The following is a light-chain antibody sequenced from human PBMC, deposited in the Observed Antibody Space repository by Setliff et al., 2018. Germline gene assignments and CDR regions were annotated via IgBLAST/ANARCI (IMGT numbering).Light chain of an antibody. CDR1: SSDVGGYNR. CDR3: SSYTSSSHPV. V-gene: IGLV2-18*02. J-gene: IGLJ3*02. Sequence: QSVLTQPPPVSGSHGHSVTISCTGTSSDVGGYNRVSWYQHPPATAPKLMIYDVSHRPSGVPDRFSGSKSGNTASLTISGLQAEDEADYYCSSYTSSSHPVFGGGTKVTVL. CDR2: DVS.